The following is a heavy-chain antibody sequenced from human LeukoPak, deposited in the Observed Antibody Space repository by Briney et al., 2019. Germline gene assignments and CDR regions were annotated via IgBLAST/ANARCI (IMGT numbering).Heavy chain of an antibody. D-gene: IGHD2-2*01. Sequence: GGSLRLSCAASGFTFSNYSMNWVRQAPGKALEGVSCISSTSTTIYYADSVKGRFTISRDNAKNSLDLQMNSLRDEDTAVYYCARPSRSTGPAYWGQGTLVTVSS. V-gene: IGHV3-48*02. J-gene: IGHJ4*02. CDR1: GFTFSNYS. CDR3: ARPSRSTGPAY. CDR2: ISSTSTTI.